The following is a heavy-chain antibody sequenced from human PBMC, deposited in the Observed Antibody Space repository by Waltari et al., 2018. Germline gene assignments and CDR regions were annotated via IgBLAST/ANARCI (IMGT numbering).Heavy chain of an antibody. CDR2: VSGSGDKT. J-gene: IGHJ4*02. D-gene: IGHD3-10*01. CDR3: AKYGSGRFLDY. V-gene: IGHV3-23*01. Sequence: EVQLLASGGGLVQPGGSLRLSRAASGSPFNHYGMSWVRQAPGKGLEWVSGVSGSGDKTYYGDSVKGRFTISRDNSKNTLDLQMNSLRAEDTAVYYCAKYGSGRFLDYWGQGILVTVSS. CDR1: GSPFNHYG.